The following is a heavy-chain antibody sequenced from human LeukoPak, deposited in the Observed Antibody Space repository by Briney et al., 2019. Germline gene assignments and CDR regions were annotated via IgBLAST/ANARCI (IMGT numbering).Heavy chain of an antibody. J-gene: IGHJ4*02. D-gene: IGHD6-13*01. CDR1: AFTFDDYS. CDR3: AKGDRYSSSWYEEDFDY. V-gene: IGHV3-9*01. Sequence: GRCLRLSCAASAFTFDDYSMHWVRHAPGKVLEWVSGISWNIGSIGYADSVKGRFTISRDNAKNSLYLQMNSLRAEDTALYYCAKGDRYSSSWYEEDFDYWGQGTLVTVSS. CDR2: ISWNIGSI.